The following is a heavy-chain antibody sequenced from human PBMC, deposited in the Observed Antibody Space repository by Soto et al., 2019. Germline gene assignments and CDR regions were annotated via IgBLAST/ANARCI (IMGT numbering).Heavy chain of an antibody. CDR3: AKVVRGLRLGELSWFDP. Sequence: EMQLLESGGGLVQPGGSLRLSCAASGFTFRTDAMTWVRQAPGKGLEWVSGISGSGGAAYYADSVKGRFTISRDNSKNPLYLQMNSLRVEDTAVYYCAKVVRGLRLGELSWFDPWGQGTLVTVSS. V-gene: IGHV3-23*01. J-gene: IGHJ5*02. CDR2: ISGSGGAA. D-gene: IGHD3-16*02. CDR1: GFTFRTDA.